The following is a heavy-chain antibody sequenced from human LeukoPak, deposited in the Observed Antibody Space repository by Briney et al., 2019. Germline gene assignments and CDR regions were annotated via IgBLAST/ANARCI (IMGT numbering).Heavy chain of an antibody. Sequence: SETPSLTCTVSGGSISSSSYYCGWIRQPPGKGLEWIGSIYYSGSTYYNPSLKSRVTVSVDTSKNQFSLKLSSVTAADTAVYYCASTYCSSTSCYSDYYYYYGMDVWGQGTTVTVSS. CDR1: GGSISSSSYY. J-gene: IGHJ6*02. CDR3: ASTYCSSTSCYSDYYYYYGMDV. D-gene: IGHD2-2*01. V-gene: IGHV4-39*01. CDR2: IYYSGST.